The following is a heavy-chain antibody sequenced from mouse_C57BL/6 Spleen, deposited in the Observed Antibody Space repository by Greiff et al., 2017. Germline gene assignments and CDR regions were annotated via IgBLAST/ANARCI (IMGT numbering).Heavy chain of an antibody. Sequence: EVKLVESGGGLVKPGGSLKLSCAASGFTFSDYGMHWVRQAPEKGLEWVAYISSGSSTIYYADTVKGRFTISRANAKNTLFLQMTSLRSEDTAMYYCARRELALYAMDYWGQGTSVTVSS. D-gene: IGHD4-1*01. CDR2: ISSGSSTI. CDR1: GFTFSDYG. J-gene: IGHJ4*01. CDR3: ARRELALYAMDY. V-gene: IGHV5-17*01.